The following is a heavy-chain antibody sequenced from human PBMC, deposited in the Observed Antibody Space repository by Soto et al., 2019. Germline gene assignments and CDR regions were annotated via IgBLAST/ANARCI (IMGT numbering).Heavy chain of an antibody. J-gene: IGHJ5*02. Sequence: VQLQESGPGLVKPSQTLSLTCTVSSGSISSADYYWSWIRQPPGKGLEWIGYIYYTGSAYYNPSLKSRVTMSVDTSKNQFSLKVTSVTAADTAVYYCASGGSSNWLDPWGQATLVTVSS. CDR1: SGSISSADYY. CDR2: IYYTGSA. D-gene: IGHD1-26*01. CDR3: ASGGSSNWLDP. V-gene: IGHV4-30-4*01.